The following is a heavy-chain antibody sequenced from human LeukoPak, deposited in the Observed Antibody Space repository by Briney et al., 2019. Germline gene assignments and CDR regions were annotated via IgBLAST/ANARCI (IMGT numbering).Heavy chain of an antibody. J-gene: IGHJ4*02. CDR2: ISYDGSNK. Sequence: GRSLRLSCAASGFTFSSYGMHWVRQAPGKGLEWVAVISYDGSNKYYADSVKGRFTISRDNSKNTLYLQMNSLRAEDTAVYYCAKDQDRVLPALWFGVQYVGLFDYWGQGTLVTVSS. CDR1: GFTFSSYG. V-gene: IGHV3-30*18. D-gene: IGHD3-10*01. CDR3: AKDQDRVLPALWFGVQYVGLFDY.